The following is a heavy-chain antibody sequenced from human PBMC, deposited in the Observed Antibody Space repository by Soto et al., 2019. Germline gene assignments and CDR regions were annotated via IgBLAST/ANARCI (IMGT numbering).Heavy chain of an antibody. CDR2: ISGSGDRT. J-gene: IGHJ4*02. CDR3: VKDDGGNPSTEPH. V-gene: IGHV3-23*01. CDR1: GITIRNYP. Sequence: DVQLQESGGGLVQPGGSLRLSCAASGITIRNYPMSWVRQAPGKGLDWVSGISGSGDRTYYADSEKGRFTISKDFSKNSLSLQLDSLRVEDTAVCFCVKDDGGNPSTEPHWGQGTLVTVSS. D-gene: IGHD2-15*01.